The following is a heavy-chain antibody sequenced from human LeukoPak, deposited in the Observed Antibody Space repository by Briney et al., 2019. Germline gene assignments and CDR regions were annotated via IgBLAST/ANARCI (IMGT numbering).Heavy chain of an antibody. CDR2: ISAYNGNT. V-gene: IGHV1-18*01. Sequence: GASVKVSCKASGYTFTNYDINWVRQAPGQGLEWMGWISAYNGNTNYAQKLQGRVTMTTDTSTSTAYVELSSLRSEDTAVYYCARGVVVVPAAIVYYYYYGMDVWGQGTTVTVSS. D-gene: IGHD2-2*01. J-gene: IGHJ6*02. CDR3: ARGVVVVPAAIVYYYYYGMDV. CDR1: GYTFTNYD.